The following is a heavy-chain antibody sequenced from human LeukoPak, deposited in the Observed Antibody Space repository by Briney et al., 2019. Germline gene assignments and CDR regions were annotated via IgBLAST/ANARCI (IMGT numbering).Heavy chain of an antibody. V-gene: IGHV3-7*01. J-gene: IGHJ4*02. CDR3: ARSPSKYCSSTSCPIDY. D-gene: IGHD2-2*01. Sequence: GGSLRLSCAASGFTFSSYWMSWVRQAPGQGLEWVANIKQDGSEKYYVDSVKGRFTISRDNAKNSLYLQMNSLRAEDTAVYYCARSPSKYCSSTSCPIDYWGQGTLVTVSS. CDR2: IKQDGSEK. CDR1: GFTFSSYW.